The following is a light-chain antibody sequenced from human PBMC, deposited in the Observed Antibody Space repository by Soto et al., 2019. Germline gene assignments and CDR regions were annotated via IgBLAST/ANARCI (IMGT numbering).Light chain of an antibody. CDR3: QQRST. CDR1: HSVARK. J-gene: IGKJ1*01. V-gene: IGKV3-11*01. Sequence: IVMTHSPATLSVSPGEIATLSCRAIHSVARKLAWYQQKPGQSPRLLIHEASIRATGIPARFSGSGSGTDFTLTISSLEPEDFAVYYCQQRSTFGQGTKVDIK. CDR2: EAS.